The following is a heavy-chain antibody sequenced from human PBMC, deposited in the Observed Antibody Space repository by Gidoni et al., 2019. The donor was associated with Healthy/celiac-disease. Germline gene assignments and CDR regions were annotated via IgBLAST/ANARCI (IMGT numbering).Heavy chain of an antibody. CDR1: GFTFSSYA. Sequence: QVQLVESGGGVVQPGRSLRLSCAASGFTFSSYAMHWVRQAPGKGLEWVAVISYDGSNKYYADSVKGRFTISRDNSKNTLYLQMNSLRAEDTAVYYCARDKTSYSSGWYSPYYFDYWGQGTLVTVSS. CDR3: ARDKTSYSSGWYSPYYFDY. D-gene: IGHD6-19*01. CDR2: ISYDGSNK. V-gene: IGHV3-30*01. J-gene: IGHJ4*02.